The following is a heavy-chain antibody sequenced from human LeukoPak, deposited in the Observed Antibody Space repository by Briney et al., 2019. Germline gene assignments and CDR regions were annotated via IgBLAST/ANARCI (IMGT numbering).Heavy chain of an antibody. CDR1: GYTFTGYY. Sequence: GASVKVSCKASGYTFTGYYMHWVRQAPGQGLEWMGWINPNSGGTNYAQKFQGRVTMTRDTSISTAYMELSRLRSDDTAVYYCASTLWFGESYFDYWGQGTLVTVSS. D-gene: IGHD3-10*01. V-gene: IGHV1-2*02. J-gene: IGHJ4*02. CDR2: INPNSGGT. CDR3: ASTLWFGESYFDY.